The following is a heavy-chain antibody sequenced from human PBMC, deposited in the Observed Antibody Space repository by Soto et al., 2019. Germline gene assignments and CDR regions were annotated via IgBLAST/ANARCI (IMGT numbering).Heavy chain of an antibody. CDR1: GYTFTSYD. J-gene: IGHJ6*02. Sequence: QVQLVQSGAEVKKPGASVKVSCKASGYTFTSYDINWVRQATGQGLEWMGWMNPNSGNTGYAQKFQGRVTMTRNTSISTASMELSSLRSEATAVYYCARGPDGYYYYGMDVWGQGTTVTVSS. V-gene: IGHV1-8*01. CDR3: ARGPDGYYYYGMDV. CDR2: MNPNSGNT.